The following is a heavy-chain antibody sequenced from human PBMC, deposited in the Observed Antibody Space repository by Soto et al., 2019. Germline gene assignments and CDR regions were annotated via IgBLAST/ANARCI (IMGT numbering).Heavy chain of an antibody. CDR2: ISAYNGNT. CDR3: ARLRVGQPVGSGWYRFDY. D-gene: IGHD6-19*01. Sequence: ASVKVSCKASGYTFTSYGISWVRQAPGQGLEWMGWISAYNGNTNYAQKLQGRVTMTTDTSTSTAYMELRSLRSDDTAVYYCARLRVGQPVGSGWYRFDYCGQRNLVTVSS. V-gene: IGHV1-18*01. CDR1: GYTFTSYG. J-gene: IGHJ4*02.